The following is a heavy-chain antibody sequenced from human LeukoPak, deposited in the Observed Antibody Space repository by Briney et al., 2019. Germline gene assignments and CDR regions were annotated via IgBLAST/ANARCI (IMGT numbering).Heavy chain of an antibody. CDR3: AKSHRSRGGGIDY. V-gene: IGHV3-48*01. J-gene: IGHJ4*02. Sequence: GGSLRLSCAASGFTFSSYSMNWVRQAPGKGLEWVSYISSSSSTIYYADSVKGRFTISRDNSKNTLYLQMNSLRAEDTAVYYCAKSHRSRGGGIDYWGQGTLVTVSS. CDR2: ISSSSSTI. D-gene: IGHD3-16*02. CDR1: GFTFSSYS.